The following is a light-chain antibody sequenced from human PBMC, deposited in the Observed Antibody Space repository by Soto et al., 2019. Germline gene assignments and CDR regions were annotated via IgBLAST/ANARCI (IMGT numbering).Light chain of an antibody. J-gene: IGLJ3*02. CDR3: SSYVTSGTLV. V-gene: IGLV2-14*01. Sequence: QSALTQAASVSGSPGQSITISCTGTSSDIGGSDYVSWYQKHPVKAPKVIIYEVSDRPSGVSDRFSGSKSGNTASLTISGLQAEDEADYYCSSYVTSGTLVFGGGTTLPVL. CDR1: SSDIGGSDY. CDR2: EVS.